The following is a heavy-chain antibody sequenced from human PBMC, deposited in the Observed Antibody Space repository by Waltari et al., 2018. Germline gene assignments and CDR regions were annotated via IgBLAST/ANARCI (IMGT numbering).Heavy chain of an antibody. D-gene: IGHD3-3*01. V-gene: IGHV4-34*01. CDR3: AREKHYDFWNGVSGRWFDP. CDR1: GGSFSGYY. Sequence: QVQLQQWGAGLLKPSETLSLTCAVYGGSFSGYYWIWIRQPPGKGLEWIGVINHSGSTNYNPSLKSRVTISVDTSKNQFSLKLSSVTAADTAVYYCAREKHYDFWNGVSGRWFDPWGQGTLVTVSS. CDR2: INHSGST. J-gene: IGHJ5*02.